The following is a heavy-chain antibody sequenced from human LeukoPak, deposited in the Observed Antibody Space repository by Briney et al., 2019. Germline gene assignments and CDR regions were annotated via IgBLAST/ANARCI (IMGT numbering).Heavy chain of an antibody. V-gene: IGHV1-2*02. D-gene: IGHD2-15*01. Sequence: SVKVSCKASGYTFTGYYMHWVRQAPGQGLEWIGWINPNSGGTNYAQKFQGRVTMTRDTSISTAYMELSRLRSDDTAVYYCARDTTSQAYCSGGSCYSGWFDPWGQGTLVTVSS. CDR3: ARDTTSQAYCSGGSCYSGWFDP. CDR2: INPNSGGT. CDR1: GYTFTGYY. J-gene: IGHJ5*02.